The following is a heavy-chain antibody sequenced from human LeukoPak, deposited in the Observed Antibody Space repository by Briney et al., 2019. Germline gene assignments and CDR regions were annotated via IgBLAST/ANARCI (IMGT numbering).Heavy chain of an antibody. CDR1: AFSFRSYS. J-gene: IGHJ6*03. V-gene: IGHV3-48*01. CDR3: ATAPESTVTKVGYYYMDV. Sequence: GGSLRLSCAPSAFSFRSYSMNWVRQAPGGGLGWVSYISSTSDTIFYADSVKGRFISSRDNAKNSLYLQMHSLRAEDTAVYYCATAPESTVTKVGYYYMDVWGKGTTVTVSS. CDR2: ISSTSDTI. D-gene: IGHD4-17*01.